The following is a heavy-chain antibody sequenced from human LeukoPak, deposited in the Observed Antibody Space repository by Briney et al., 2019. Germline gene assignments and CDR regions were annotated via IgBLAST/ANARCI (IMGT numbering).Heavy chain of an antibody. D-gene: IGHD3-3*01. J-gene: IGHJ3*02. V-gene: IGHV1-46*01. CDR3: ARNVESGFDI. Sequence: GASVKVSCTASGYTFTSYYIHWVRQAPGQGLEWMGFINPSGGSTSYPQMFQGRVTMTRDTSTSTVYMELSSLRSEDTAVYYCARNVESGFDIWGQGTMVTVSS. CDR2: INPSGGST. CDR1: GYTFTSYY.